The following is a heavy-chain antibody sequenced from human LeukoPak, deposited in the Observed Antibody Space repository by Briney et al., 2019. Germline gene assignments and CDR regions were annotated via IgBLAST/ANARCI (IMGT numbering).Heavy chain of an antibody. CDR3: ARATYSSSWHGNWLDP. D-gene: IGHD6-13*01. J-gene: IGHJ5*02. CDR2: MNPNSGNT. V-gene: IGHV1-8*01. CDR1: GYTFTSYD. Sequence: ASVKVSCKASGYTFTSYDINWVRQATGQGLEWMGWMNPNSGNTGYAQKFQGRVTMTRNTSISTAYMELSSLRSEDTAVYYCARATYSSSWHGNWLDPWGQGTLDTVSS.